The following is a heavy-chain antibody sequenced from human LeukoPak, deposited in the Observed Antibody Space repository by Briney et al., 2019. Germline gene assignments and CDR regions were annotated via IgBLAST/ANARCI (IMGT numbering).Heavy chain of an antibody. V-gene: IGHV4-31*03. Sequence: SQTLSLTCSVSGDSVSSDTGGYYWTWLRQRPGKGLEWIGNIHSSGSTSYNPSLRSRLSISRDRSKNQFSLKLTSVTAADTAFYYCARDRGDYSGDPGYFDYWGQGPLVTVSS. J-gene: IGHJ4*02. CDR3: ARDRGDYSGDPGYFDY. CDR2: IHSSGST. D-gene: IGHD4-23*01. CDR1: GDSVSSDTGGYY.